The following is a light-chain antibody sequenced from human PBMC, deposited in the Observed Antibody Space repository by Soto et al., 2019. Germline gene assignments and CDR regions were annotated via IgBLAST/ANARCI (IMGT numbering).Light chain of an antibody. CDR3: QTWGTGFQV. CDR1: SGHSSYA. Sequence: QSVLTQSPAVSASLGASVKLTCTLSSGHSSYAIAWHQKQPGKGPRYLMDLNNDGSHTKGDVIPDRFSGSSSGAERYLIIYRLQSEDESDYYGQTWGTGFQVFGCGTKLTVL. J-gene: IGLJ2*01. CDR2: LNNDGSH. V-gene: IGLV4-69*01.